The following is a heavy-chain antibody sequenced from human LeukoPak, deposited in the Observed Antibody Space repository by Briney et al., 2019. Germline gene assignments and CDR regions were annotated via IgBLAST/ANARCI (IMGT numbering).Heavy chain of an antibody. CDR2: IIPILGIA. D-gene: IGHD2-2*01. CDR3: ARDGIVVVPAAADAFDI. Sequence: SVKVSCKASGGTFSSYAISWVRQAPGQGLEWMGRIIPILGIANYAQKFQGRVTITADESTSTAYMELSSLRTEDTAVYYCARDGIVVVPAAADAFDIWGQGTMVTVSS. CDR1: GGTFSSYA. J-gene: IGHJ3*02. V-gene: IGHV1-69*04.